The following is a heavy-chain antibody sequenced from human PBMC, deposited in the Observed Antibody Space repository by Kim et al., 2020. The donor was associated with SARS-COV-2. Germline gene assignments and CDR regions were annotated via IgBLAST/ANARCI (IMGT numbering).Heavy chain of an antibody. CDR1: GYTLTELS. Sequence: ASVKVSCKVSGYTLTELSMHWVRQAPGKGLEWMGGFDPEDGETIYAQKFQGRVTMTEDTSTDTAYMELSSLRSEDTAVYYCGGSDFWSGHGTYDYWGQGTLVTVSS. CDR2: FDPEDGET. D-gene: IGHD3-3*01. J-gene: IGHJ4*02. V-gene: IGHV1-24*01. CDR3: GGSDFWSGHGTYDY.